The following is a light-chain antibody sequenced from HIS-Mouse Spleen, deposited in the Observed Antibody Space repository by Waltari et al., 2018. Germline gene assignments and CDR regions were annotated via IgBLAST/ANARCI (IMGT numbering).Light chain of an antibody. J-gene: IGLJ3*02. CDR2: SNN. CDR1: SSNIGSNT. Sequence: QSVLTQPPSASGTPGQRVTISCSGSSSNIGSNTVNWYQQLPGTAPKPLIYSNNQRPSGVRDRFSGSKSGTSASLAIGGLQSEDEADYYCAAWDDSLNGPVFGGGTKLTVL. CDR3: AAWDDSLNGPV. V-gene: IGLV1-44*01.